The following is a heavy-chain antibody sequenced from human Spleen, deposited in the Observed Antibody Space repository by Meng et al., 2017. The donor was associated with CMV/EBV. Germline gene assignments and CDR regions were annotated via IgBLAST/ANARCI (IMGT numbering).Heavy chain of an antibody. CDR1: DYSLTSGYF. Sequence: GSLRLSCTVSDYSLTSGYFWGWVRQPPGKGLEWIGYIFYSGSTTYNPSLKSRITISLDTSKNQFSLKLRSVTAADTAVYYCARDSCSGGTCYGVDCFDIWGQGTMVTVSS. CDR3: ARDSCSGGTCYGVDCFDI. CDR2: IFYSGST. V-gene: IGHV4-61*01. J-gene: IGHJ3*02. D-gene: IGHD2-15*01.